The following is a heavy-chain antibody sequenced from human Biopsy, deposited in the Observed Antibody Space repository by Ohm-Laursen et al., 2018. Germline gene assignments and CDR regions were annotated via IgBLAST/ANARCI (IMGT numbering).Heavy chain of an antibody. D-gene: IGHD4-17*01. CDR1: GFTFSSYA. Sequence: SLRLSCAAPGFTFSSYAMTWVRQAPGKGLEWVSVINTSGGSTHYAVSVKGRFTISRDNSKNTLYLRMNSLRVEDTAVYYCAKPADSYGSEFYFDYWGQGTLVTVSS. V-gene: IGHV3-23*01. CDR2: INTSGGST. CDR3: AKPADSYGSEFYFDY. J-gene: IGHJ4*02.